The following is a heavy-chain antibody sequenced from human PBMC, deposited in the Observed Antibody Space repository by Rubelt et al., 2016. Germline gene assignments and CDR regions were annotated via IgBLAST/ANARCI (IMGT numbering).Heavy chain of an antibody. J-gene: IGHJ6*02. CDR3: ARDPSYLERRWYYYGMDV. CDR2: INPSSGGR. Sequence: KASGYTFTGYYIHWVRQAPGQGLEWMGRINPSSGGRNYAQKFQARVTMTRDTSISTAYMELSRLRSDDTAVYYCARDPSYLERRWYYYGMDVWGQGTTVTVSS. V-gene: IGHV1-2*06. D-gene: IGHD1-1*01. CDR1: GYTFTGYY.